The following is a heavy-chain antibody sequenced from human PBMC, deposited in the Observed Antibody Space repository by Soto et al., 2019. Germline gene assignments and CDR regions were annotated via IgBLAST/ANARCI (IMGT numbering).Heavy chain of an antibody. CDR3: ARGIGYYYYIDV. Sequence: ASVKVSCKASGYTFTSYYINWVRQATGQGLEWMGWMNPNSGNTGYAQKFQGRVTMTRNTSIRTAYMELSSLRSGDTAVYYCARGIGYYYYIDVWGKGTTVTVSS. J-gene: IGHJ6*03. CDR1: GYTFTSYY. CDR2: MNPNSGNT. V-gene: IGHV1-8*01.